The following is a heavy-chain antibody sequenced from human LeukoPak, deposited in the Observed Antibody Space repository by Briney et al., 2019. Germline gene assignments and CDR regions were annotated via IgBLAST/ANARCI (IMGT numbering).Heavy chain of an antibody. CDR3: ASRLFRTTNFDH. D-gene: IGHD2-21*01. V-gene: IGHV3-7*01. J-gene: IGHJ4*02. Sequence: GGSLRLSCAVSGFSFSSYWMSWVRQAPGKGLEWVANIKQDGSEKYYVDSVRGRFTISRDNAKNSLYLQMNSLRAEDTAVYYCASRLFRTTNFDHWGQGTLVTVSS. CDR2: IKQDGSEK. CDR1: GFSFSSYW.